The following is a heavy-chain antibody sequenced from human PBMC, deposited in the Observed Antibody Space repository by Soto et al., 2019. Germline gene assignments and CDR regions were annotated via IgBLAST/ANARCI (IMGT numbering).Heavy chain of an antibody. CDR1: GGSLSSNY. CDR2: INTSGSS. V-gene: IGHV4-4*07. Sequence: PSETLSLTCIVSGGSLSSNYWSWVRRPAGKGLEWIGRINTSGSSSYNPSLKSRVTMSVDTSKNQFSLNLKSVNAADTAIYYCARDWSHWGRGILVTVSS. J-gene: IGHJ4*02. CDR3: ARDWSH.